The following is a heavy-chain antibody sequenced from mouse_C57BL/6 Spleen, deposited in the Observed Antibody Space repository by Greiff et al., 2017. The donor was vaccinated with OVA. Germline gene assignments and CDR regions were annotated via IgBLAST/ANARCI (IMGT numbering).Heavy chain of an antibody. V-gene: IGHV2-6*01. CDR3: ARSIYDGYERGAMDY. Sequence: QVQLKESGPGLVAPSQSLSITCTVSGFSLTSYGVDWVRQSPGKGLEWLGVIWGVGSTNYNSALKSRLSISKDNSKSQVFLKMNSLQTDDTAMYYCARSIYDGYERGAMDYWGQGTSVTVSS. CDR1: GFSLTSYG. CDR2: IWGVGST. D-gene: IGHD2-3*01. J-gene: IGHJ4*01.